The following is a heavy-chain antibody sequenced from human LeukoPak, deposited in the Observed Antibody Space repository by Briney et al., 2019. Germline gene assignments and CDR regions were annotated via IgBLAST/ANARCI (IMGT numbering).Heavy chain of an antibody. J-gene: IGHJ3*02. Sequence: GGSLRLSCAASGFTFSDYYMSWIRQAPGKGLEWVSYISSSSSYINYADSVKGRFTISRDNAKNSLYLQMNSLRAEDTAVYYCAREPIQLWLRGAFDIWGQGTMVTVSS. D-gene: IGHD5-18*01. CDR1: GFTFSDYY. CDR3: AREPIQLWLRGAFDI. CDR2: ISSSSSYI. V-gene: IGHV3-11*05.